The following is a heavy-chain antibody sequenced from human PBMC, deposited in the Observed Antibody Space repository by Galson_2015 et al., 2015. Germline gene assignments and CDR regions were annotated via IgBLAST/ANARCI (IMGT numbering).Heavy chain of an antibody. V-gene: IGHV4-31*02. J-gene: IGHJ4*02. CDR3: ASYPLYGSGSY. D-gene: IGHD3-10*01. CDR2: IYYSGST. Sequence: KGLEWIGYIYYSGSTYYNPSLKSRVTISVDTSKNQFSLKLSSVTAADTAVYYCASYPLYGSGSYWGQGTLVTVSS.